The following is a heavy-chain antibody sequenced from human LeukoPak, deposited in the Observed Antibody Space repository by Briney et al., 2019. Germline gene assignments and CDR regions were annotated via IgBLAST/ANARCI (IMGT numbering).Heavy chain of an antibody. CDR2: INPSSGAT. V-gene: IGHV1-2*02. J-gene: IGHJ6*02. D-gene: IGHD2-2*01. CDR1: GYTFTGYF. Sequence: ASVMVSCRASGYTFTGYFMHWVRQAPGQGLEWVGWINPSSGATNYAQKFQGRATMTRDTSIATAYMEVSRLTSDDTAVYYCARDRAVVPVYGMDVWGLGTTVTVSS. CDR3: ARDRAVVPVYGMDV.